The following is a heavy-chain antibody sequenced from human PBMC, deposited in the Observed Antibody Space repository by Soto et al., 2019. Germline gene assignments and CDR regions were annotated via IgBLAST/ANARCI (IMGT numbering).Heavy chain of an antibody. Sequence: GGSLRLSCAASGFTFSSYAMSWGRQAPGKGREWVSAISGRGGSTYYADSVKGRFTISRDNSKNTLYLQRNSLRAADTAVYYCAKTAGGTYCSSTSCYHGYDWFDPWGQGTLGTVSS. CDR3: AKTAGGTYCSSTSCYHGYDWFDP. D-gene: IGHD2-2*01. V-gene: IGHV3-23*01. J-gene: IGHJ5*02. CDR1: GFTFSSYA. CDR2: ISGRGGST.